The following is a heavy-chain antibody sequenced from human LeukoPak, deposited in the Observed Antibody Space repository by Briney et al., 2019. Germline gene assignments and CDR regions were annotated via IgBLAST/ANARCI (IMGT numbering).Heavy chain of an antibody. CDR3: ARDTPTRRDSSGYYSDY. V-gene: IGHV1-18*01. Sequence: ASVKVSCKASGYTFTSYGISWVRQAPGQGLEWMGWISAYNGNTNYAQKLQGRVTITTDTSTSTAYMELRSLRSDDTAVYYCARDTPTRRDSSGYYSDYWGQGTLVTVSS. D-gene: IGHD3-22*01. CDR1: GYTFTSYG. CDR2: ISAYNGNT. J-gene: IGHJ4*02.